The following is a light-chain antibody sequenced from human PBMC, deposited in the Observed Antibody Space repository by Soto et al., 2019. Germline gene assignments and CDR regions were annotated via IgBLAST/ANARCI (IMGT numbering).Light chain of an antibody. CDR3: SSYTSSSTYV. CDR2: DVS. Sequence: QSVLTQPASVSGSPGQSIAISCTGTSSDVGAYNYVSWYQQHPGKAPKLMIYDVSNRPSGVSDRFSGPKSGNTASLTISGLQAEYEADYYCSSYTSSSTYVFGTGTKLTVL. V-gene: IGLV2-14*01. CDR1: SSDVGAYNY. J-gene: IGLJ1*01.